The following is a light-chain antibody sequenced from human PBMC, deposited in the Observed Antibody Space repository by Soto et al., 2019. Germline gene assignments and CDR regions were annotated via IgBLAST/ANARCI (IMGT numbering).Light chain of an antibody. V-gene: IGKV1-5*01. Sequence: DIQMTQSPSTLSASVGDRVTITCRASQSISSWLAWYQQKRGKAPKLLIYDASSLESGVPSRFSGSGSGTEFTLTISSLKPDDFATYYCQQYNSYSPTFGQGTKVDIK. CDR1: QSISSW. CDR2: DAS. CDR3: QQYNSYSPT. J-gene: IGKJ1*01.